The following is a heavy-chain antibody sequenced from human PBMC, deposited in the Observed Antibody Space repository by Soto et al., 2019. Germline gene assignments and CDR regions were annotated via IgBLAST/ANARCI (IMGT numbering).Heavy chain of an antibody. Sequence: EASVKVSCKASGYTFTNNVIHWLRQAPGQTLEFLGLTHTAKGNTKYSQKFEARVTLTRDTAASTAYMELNSLRSDDTAVYYCARDPIWTYTWNYARLNYLDPWGQGTLVTVSS. CDR3: ARDPIWTYTWNYARLNYLDP. V-gene: IGHV1-3*04. D-gene: IGHD1-7*01. CDR2: THTAKGNT. J-gene: IGHJ5*02. CDR1: GYTFTNNV.